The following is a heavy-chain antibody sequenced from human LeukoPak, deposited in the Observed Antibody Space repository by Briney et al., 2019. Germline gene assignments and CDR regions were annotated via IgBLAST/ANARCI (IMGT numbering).Heavy chain of an antibody. D-gene: IGHD2-15*01. V-gene: IGHV3-7*01. Sequence: GGSLRLSCIASGFPFSSPWMSWVRQAPGKGLEWVANISPDGSTIYYVDSVKGRVTISRDNAQNSVYLQMNSLRAEDTAVYYCASGCSGGSCYREYFQHWGQGTLVTVSS. J-gene: IGHJ1*01. CDR2: ISPDGSTI. CDR3: ASGCSGGSCYREYFQH. CDR1: GFPFSSPW.